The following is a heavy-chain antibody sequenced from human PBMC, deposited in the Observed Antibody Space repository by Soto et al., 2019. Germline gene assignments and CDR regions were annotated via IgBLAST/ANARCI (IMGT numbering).Heavy chain of an antibody. V-gene: IGHV1-8*01. J-gene: IGHJ4*02. Sequence: QVQLVQSGAELKKPGASVKVSCKASGYTFSNYDMNWVRQATGQGPEWIGWVNPNNGDTGYAHKLQGRVTLTTDISTTTAYMELTSLRSEDTAIYYCAKVSRKGSAIDFDYWGQGTLITVSS. D-gene: IGHD3-10*01. CDR3: AKVSRKGSAIDFDY. CDR1: GYTFSNYD. CDR2: VNPNNGDT.